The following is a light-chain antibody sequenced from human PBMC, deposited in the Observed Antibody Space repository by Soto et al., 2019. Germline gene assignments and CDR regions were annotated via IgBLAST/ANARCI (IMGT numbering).Light chain of an antibody. V-gene: IGLV2-14*01. CDR3: SSYTSSTTLDV. Sequence: QSALTQPASVSGSPGQSITIPCTGTGNDIGYYDYVSWYQHHPGKAPTLMIYEVSNRPSGVSNRFSGSKSGNTAYLTISGLQAEDEADYYCSSYTSSTTLDVFGAGTKLTVL. CDR1: GNDIGYYDY. J-gene: IGLJ1*01. CDR2: EVS.